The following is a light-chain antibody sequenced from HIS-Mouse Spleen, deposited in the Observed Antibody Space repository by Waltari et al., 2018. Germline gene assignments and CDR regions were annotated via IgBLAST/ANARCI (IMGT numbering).Light chain of an antibody. CDR2: DAS. Sequence: EIVLTQSPATLSLSPGERATLPCRASQSVRSYLAWYQQKPGQAPRLLIYDASNRATGIPARFSGSGSGTDFTLTISSLEPEDFAVYYCQQRSNWPPNTFGQGTKLEIK. CDR3: QQRSNWPPNT. J-gene: IGKJ2*01. V-gene: IGKV3-11*01. CDR1: QSVRSY.